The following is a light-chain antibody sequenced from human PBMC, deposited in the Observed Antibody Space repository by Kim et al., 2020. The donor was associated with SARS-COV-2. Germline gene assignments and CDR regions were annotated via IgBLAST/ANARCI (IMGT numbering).Light chain of an antibody. CDR3: QTWGTGIHVV. J-gene: IGLJ2*01. CDR1: SGHSSYA. V-gene: IGLV4-69*01. Sequence: SVKITCTRGSGHSSYAIAWHQQQPEKGPRYLMKLNSDGSHSKGDGIPDRFSGSSSGAERYLTISSLQSEDEADYYCQTWGTGIHVVFGGGTQLTVL. CDR2: LNSDGSH.